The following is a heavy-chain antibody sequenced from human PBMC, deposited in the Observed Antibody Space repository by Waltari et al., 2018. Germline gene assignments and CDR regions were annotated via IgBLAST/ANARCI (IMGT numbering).Heavy chain of an antibody. D-gene: IGHD6-13*01. V-gene: IGHV4-38-2*02. J-gene: IGHJ5*02. CDR3: ATVFYSSSFRGFDP. Sequence: QVQLQESGPGLVKPSETLSLTCTVSGYSISSGYYWGWIRQPPGKWLEWIGSIYHSGSTYYNPSLKGRVTISVDTSKNQFSLKLSSVTAADTAVYYCATVFYSSSFRGFDPWGQGTLVTVSS. CDR2: IYHSGST. CDR1: GYSISSGYY.